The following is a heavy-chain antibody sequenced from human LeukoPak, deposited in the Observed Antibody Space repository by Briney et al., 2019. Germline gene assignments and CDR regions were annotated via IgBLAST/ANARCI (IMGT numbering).Heavy chain of an antibody. Sequence: PGGSLRLSCAASGFTFSSYSMNWVRQAPGKGLEWVANIKSDGSEKYYVDSVEGRFTISRDNAKNTVSLQMDSLRGEDTAVYYCVRALGSPTADHWGQGTLVTVSS. CDR3: VRALGSPTADH. J-gene: IGHJ4*02. CDR1: GFTFSSYS. D-gene: IGHD3-16*01. CDR2: IKSDGSEK. V-gene: IGHV3-7*01.